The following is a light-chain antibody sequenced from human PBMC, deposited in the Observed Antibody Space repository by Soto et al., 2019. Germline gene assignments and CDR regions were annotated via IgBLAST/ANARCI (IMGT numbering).Light chain of an antibody. J-gene: IGKJ5*01. CDR2: GAS. Sequence: EILLTQSPATLSVSPGERATLSCRASQSVSSNLAWYQQKPGQAPRLLIYGASTRATGIPARFSGSGSGTEFTLTISSLQSEDFAVYYCQQYNNWPPPITFGQRTRLE. CDR3: QQYNNWPPPIT. V-gene: IGKV3-15*01. CDR1: QSVSSN.